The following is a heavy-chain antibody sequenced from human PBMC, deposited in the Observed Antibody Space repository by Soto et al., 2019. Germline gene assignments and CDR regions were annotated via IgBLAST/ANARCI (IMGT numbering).Heavy chain of an antibody. CDR2: ISDSGDNT. Sequence: GGSLGLSCSASGFTFSIYAMSWVRQAPGEGLEWVSAISDSGDNTYYADSVKGRFTISRDNSKNVLHLQMNSLRAEDTAVYYWAKRVRGFYDGRGNAWGHATMVIVTS. V-gene: IGHV3-23*01. J-gene: IGHJ4*01. CDR3: AKRVRGFYDGRGNA. CDR1: GFTFSIYA. D-gene: IGHD3-3*01.